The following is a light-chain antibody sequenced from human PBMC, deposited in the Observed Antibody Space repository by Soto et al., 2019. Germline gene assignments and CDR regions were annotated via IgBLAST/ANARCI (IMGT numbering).Light chain of an antibody. V-gene: IGKV3-15*01. Sequence: EVVMTQSPATLSVSPGERVTLSCRASQSVRSNLAWYLQKPGQAPRLLIYGASTRATGIPDRFSASGSGTEFTLTISSLQSEDFAVYYCQQYTNWPPLTFGGGTKVEIK. CDR1: QSVRSN. CDR2: GAS. J-gene: IGKJ4*02. CDR3: QQYTNWPPLT.